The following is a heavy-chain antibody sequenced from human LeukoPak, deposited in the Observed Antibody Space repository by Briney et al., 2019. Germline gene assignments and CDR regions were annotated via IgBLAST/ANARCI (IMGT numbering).Heavy chain of an antibody. J-gene: IGHJ5*02. V-gene: IGHV3-9*01. Sequence: GGSLRLSCAGSGFIFNNYAMHWVRQPPGKGLEWVSGISWNSGSIDYADSVKGRFTISRDNAKNTLYLQMNSLRAEDTAVYYCARVGGESPRWFDPWGQGTLVTVSS. CDR2: ISWNSGSI. D-gene: IGHD3-10*01. CDR3: ARVGGESPRWFDP. CDR1: GFIFNNYA.